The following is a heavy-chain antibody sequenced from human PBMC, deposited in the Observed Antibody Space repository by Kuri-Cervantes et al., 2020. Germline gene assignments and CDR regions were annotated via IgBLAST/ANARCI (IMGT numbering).Heavy chain of an antibody. V-gene: IGHV4-59*05. J-gene: IGHJ4*02. D-gene: IGHD3-10*01. CDR3: ARSCGSGSFDY. CDR2: IYYSGST. Sequence: SETLSLTCTVSGGSISSYYWSWIRQPPGKGLEWIGSIYYSGSTYYNPSLKSRVTISVDTSKNQFSLKLSSVTAADTAVYYCARSCGSGSFDYWGQGTLVTVSS. CDR1: GGSISSYY.